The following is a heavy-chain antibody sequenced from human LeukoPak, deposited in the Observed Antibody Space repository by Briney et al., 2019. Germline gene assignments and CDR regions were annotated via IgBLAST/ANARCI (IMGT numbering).Heavy chain of an antibody. V-gene: IGHV4-59*12. J-gene: IGHJ2*01. D-gene: IGHD6-13*01. Sequence: SETLSLTCTVSGGSITTYYWSWIRQPPGKGLEWIGYVYHSGSHNYNPSLKSRVTISVDTSKSQFFLRLTSVTAADTAVYYCARPRYSSSSGNWYFDLWGRGTLVTVSS. CDR3: ARPRYSSSSGNWYFDL. CDR2: VYHSGSH. CDR1: GGSITTYY.